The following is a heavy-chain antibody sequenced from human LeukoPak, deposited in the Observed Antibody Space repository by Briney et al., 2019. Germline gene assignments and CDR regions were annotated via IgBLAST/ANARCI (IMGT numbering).Heavy chain of an antibody. V-gene: IGHV1-69*04. Sequence: GASVKVSCKASGGTFSSYAISWVRQAPGQGLEWMGRIIPILGIANYAQKFQGRVTITADKSTSTAYMELSSLRSEDTAVYYCVGLVVNGMDVWGQGTTVTVSS. CDR1: GGTFSSYA. CDR2: IIPILGIA. D-gene: IGHD3-22*01. J-gene: IGHJ6*02. CDR3: VGLVVNGMDV.